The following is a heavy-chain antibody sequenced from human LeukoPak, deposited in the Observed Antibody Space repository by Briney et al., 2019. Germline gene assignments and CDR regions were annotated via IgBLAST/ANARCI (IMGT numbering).Heavy chain of an antibody. V-gene: IGHV1-69*04. CDR1: GGTFSSYA. CDR2: IIPILGIA. CDR3: ASLAGSSSSTSLDY. Sequence: SVTVSCKASGGTFSSYAISWARQAPGQGLEWMGRIIPILGIANYAQKFQGRVTITADKSTSTAYMELSSLRSEDTAVYYCASLAGSSSSTSLDYWGQGTLVTVSS. D-gene: IGHD6-13*01. J-gene: IGHJ4*02.